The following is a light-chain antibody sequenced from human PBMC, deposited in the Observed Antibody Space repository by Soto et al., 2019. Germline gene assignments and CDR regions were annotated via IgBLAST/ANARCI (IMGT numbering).Light chain of an antibody. J-gene: IGKJ4*01. CDR1: QSVLYSSNNKNY. CDR3: QQYFSTPLT. V-gene: IGKV4-1*01. CDR2: WAS. Sequence: DIVMTQSPDSLAVCLGERATINCKSSQSVLYSSNNKNYLAWYQQKPGQPPKLLIYWASTRESGVPDRFSGSGSGTGFTLAISSLQAEDVAVYYCQQYFSTPLTFGGGTKVEIK.